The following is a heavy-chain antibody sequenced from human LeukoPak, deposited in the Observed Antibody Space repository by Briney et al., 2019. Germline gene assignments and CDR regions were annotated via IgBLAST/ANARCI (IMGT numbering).Heavy chain of an antibody. J-gene: IGHJ4*02. CDR2: IYYSGST. CDR3: ARVGRWLQLFDY. D-gene: IGHD5-24*01. CDR1: GGSFSSGGYY. Sequence: PSDTLSLTCTVSGGSFSSGGYYWSWLRQHPGKGLEWFGYIYYSGSTYYNPSLKSRVTISVDTSKNQFSLKLSSVTAADTAVYYCARVGRWLQLFDYWGQGTLVTVSS. V-gene: IGHV4-31*03.